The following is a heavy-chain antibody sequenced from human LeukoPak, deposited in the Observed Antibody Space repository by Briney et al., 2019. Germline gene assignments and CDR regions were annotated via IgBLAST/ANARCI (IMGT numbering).Heavy chain of an antibody. CDR1: GYTFTGYY. V-gene: IGHV1-2*02. J-gene: IGHJ4*02. D-gene: IGHD3-22*01. CDR3: AREYYYDSSGYYQDFDY. Sequence: ASVKVSCKASGYTFTGYYMHWVRQAPGQGLEWMGWINPNSGGTNYAQKFQGRVTMTRDTSISTAYMELSRLRSDDTAVYCCAREYYYDSSGYYQDFDYWGQGTLVTVSS. CDR2: INPNSGGT.